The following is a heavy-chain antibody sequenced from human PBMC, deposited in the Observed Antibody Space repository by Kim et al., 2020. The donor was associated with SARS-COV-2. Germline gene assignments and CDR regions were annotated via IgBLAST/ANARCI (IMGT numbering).Heavy chain of an antibody. J-gene: IGHJ5*02. Sequence: SETLSLTCAVYGGSFSGYYWSWIRQPPGKGLEWIGEINHSGSTNYNPSLKSRVTISVDTSKNQFSLKLSSVTAADRAVYYCARGRAVFGWFDPWGQGTLVTVSS. CDR1: GGSFSGYY. V-gene: IGHV4-34*01. CDR2: INHSGST. CDR3: ARGRAVFGWFDP. D-gene: IGHD3-3*01.